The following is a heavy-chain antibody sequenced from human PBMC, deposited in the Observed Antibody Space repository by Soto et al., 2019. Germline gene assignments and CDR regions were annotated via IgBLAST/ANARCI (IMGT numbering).Heavy chain of an antibody. CDR3: VKFRGRAYPYYYMDV. D-gene: IGHD3-10*01. Sequence: GGSLRLSCVTSGFTFSTYGMTWVRQAPGKGLEWVSYGGSGGSRYYAESVKGRFTISRDNSKNTLSLEMNSLRAEDTASYYCVKFRGRAYPYYYMDVWGKGTTVTVSS. CDR2: GGSGGSR. V-gene: IGHV3-23*01. J-gene: IGHJ6*03. CDR1: GFTFSTYG.